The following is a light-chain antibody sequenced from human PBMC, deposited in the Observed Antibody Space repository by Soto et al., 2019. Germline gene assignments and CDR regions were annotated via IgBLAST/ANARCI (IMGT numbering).Light chain of an antibody. CDR1: NIRSKS. V-gene: IGLV3-21*02. Sequence: SYELTQPPSLSLAPGQTATITCGGNNIRSKSVHWYQHKPGQAPVLVVYDDSDRPSGIPERFSGSNSGNTAALTISRVEAGDEADYYCQVWDGSSDHEEWVFGGGTKVTVL. J-gene: IGLJ3*02. CDR2: DDS. CDR3: QVWDGSSDHEEWV.